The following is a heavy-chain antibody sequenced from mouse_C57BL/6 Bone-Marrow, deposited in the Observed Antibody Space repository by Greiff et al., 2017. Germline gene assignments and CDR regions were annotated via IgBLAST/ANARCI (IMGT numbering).Heavy chain of an antibody. D-gene: IGHD1-1*01. CDR3: TMGVVEDY. J-gene: IGHJ2*01. Sequence: QVQLQQSGAELVRPGASVTLSCKASGYTFTDYEMHWVKQTPVHGLEWIGAIYPETGGTAYNQKFKGKAILTADKSSSTAYMEPRSLPSEDSAVYYCTMGVVEDYWGQGTTLTVSS. CDR1: GYTFTDYE. CDR2: IYPETGGT. V-gene: IGHV1-15*01.